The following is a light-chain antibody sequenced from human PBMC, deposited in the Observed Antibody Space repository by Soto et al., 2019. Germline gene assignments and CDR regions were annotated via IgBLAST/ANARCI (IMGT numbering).Light chain of an antibody. V-gene: IGKV3-15*01. CDR2: GAF. CDR1: QIIANK. J-gene: IGKJ2*01. Sequence: EIVMTQSPATLSVSPGERATLSCRASQIIANKLAWYQQKPGQAPRLLVYGAFNRATGIPSRFSGSGFATDFTLPITSLQSEDSAIYYCQQYFNWPPQYTFGQGTKLDIK. CDR3: QQYFNWPPQYT.